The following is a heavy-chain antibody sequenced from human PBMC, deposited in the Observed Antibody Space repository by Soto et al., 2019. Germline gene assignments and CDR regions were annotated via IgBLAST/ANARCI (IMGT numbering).Heavy chain of an antibody. CDR1: GFTFSSYG. CDR2: ISYDGSNK. V-gene: IGHV3-30*18. Sequence: PGGSLRLSCAASGFTFSSYGMHWVRQAPGKGLEWVAVISYDGSNKYYADSVKGRFTISRDNSKNTPYLQMNSLRAEDTAVYYCAKDMDQRVMVYATVDYWGQGTLVTVSS. D-gene: IGHD2-8*01. CDR3: AKDMDQRVMVYATVDY. J-gene: IGHJ4*02.